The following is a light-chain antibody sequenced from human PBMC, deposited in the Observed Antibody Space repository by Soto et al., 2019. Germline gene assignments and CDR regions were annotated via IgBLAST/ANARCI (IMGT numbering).Light chain of an antibody. V-gene: IGKV1-5*01. CDR3: QQYNSYSWS. Sequence: DIQMTQSPSTLSASVGDRVTITCRASQSISSWLAWYQQKPGKAPKLLIYDASSLESGVPSRFSGSGSGTEFPLAVSTLQQDNIAPYYCQQYNSYSWSFGQGTKVEIK. CDR1: QSISSW. CDR2: DAS. J-gene: IGKJ1*01.